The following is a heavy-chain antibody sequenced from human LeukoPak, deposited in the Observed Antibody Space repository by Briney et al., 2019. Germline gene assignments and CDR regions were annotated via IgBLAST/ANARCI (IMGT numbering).Heavy chain of an antibody. CDR3: ARDLVYYDSSGYYSQARDY. J-gene: IGHJ4*02. CDR2: IIPIFGTA. CDR1: GGTFSSYA. D-gene: IGHD3-22*01. Sequence: SVKVSCKASGGTFSSYAISWVRQAPGQGLEWMGGIIPIFGTANYAQKFQGRVTITADESTSTAYMELSGLRSDDTAVYYCARDLVYYDSSGYYSQARDYWGQGTLVTVSS. V-gene: IGHV1-69*13.